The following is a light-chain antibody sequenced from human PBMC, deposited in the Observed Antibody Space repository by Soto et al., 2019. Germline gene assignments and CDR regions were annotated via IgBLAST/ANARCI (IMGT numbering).Light chain of an antibody. J-gene: IGKJ1*01. CDR1: QSLLHSDGKTY. V-gene: IGKV2-29*01. CDR2: GAS. CDR3: QQYNSYS. Sequence: DIVMTQTPLSLSVTPGHPSSISCKSXQSLLHSDGKTYLYWYQQKPGQAPRLLISGASTRAAGISDRFRGSGSGTEFTLTISSLQPDDFATYYCQQYNSYSFGQGTKVDIK.